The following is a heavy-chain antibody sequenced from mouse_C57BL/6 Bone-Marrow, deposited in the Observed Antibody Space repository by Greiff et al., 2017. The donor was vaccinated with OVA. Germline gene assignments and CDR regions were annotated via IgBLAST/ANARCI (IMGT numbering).Heavy chain of an antibody. CDR1: GYTFTSYW. V-gene: IGHV1-55*01. CDR2: IYPGSGST. J-gene: IGHJ4*01. Sequence: QVQLKESGAELVKPGASVKMSCKASGYTFTSYWITWVKQRPGQGLEWIGDIYPGSGSTNYNEKFKSKATLTVDTSSSTAYMQLSSLTSEDSAVYYCARGAYYYGSSLMDYWGQGTSVTVSS. CDR3: ARGAYYYGSSLMDY. D-gene: IGHD1-1*01.